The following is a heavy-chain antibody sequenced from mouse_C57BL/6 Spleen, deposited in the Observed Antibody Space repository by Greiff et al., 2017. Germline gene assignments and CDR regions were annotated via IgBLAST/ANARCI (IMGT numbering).Heavy chain of an antibody. V-gene: IGHV1-55*01. CDR2: IYPGSGST. Sequence: QVQLQQSGAELVKPGASVKMSCKASGYTFTSYWITWVKQRPGQGLEWIGDIYPGSGSTNYNEKFKSKATLTVDTSSSTAYMQLSSLTSEDSAVYYCARSRYYGNYFAYWGQGTLVTVSA. J-gene: IGHJ3*01. CDR1: GYTFTSYW. D-gene: IGHD2-1*01. CDR3: ARSRYYGNYFAY.